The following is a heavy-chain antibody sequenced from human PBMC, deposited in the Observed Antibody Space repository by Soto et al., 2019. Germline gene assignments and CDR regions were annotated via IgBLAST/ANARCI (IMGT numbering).Heavy chain of an antibody. CDR1: GYTFTSYG. Sequence: ASVKVSCKASGYTFTSYGISWVRQAPGQGLEWMGWINPNSGGTNYAQKFQGWVTMTRDTSISTAYMELSRLRSDDTAVYYCARGKRRQLVPYYYYGMDVWGQGTTVTVSS. CDR3: ARGKRRQLVPYYYYGMDV. CDR2: INPNSGGT. D-gene: IGHD6-13*01. V-gene: IGHV1-2*04. J-gene: IGHJ6*02.